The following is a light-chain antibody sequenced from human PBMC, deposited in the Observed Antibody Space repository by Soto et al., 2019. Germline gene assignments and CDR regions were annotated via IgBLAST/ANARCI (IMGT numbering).Light chain of an antibody. V-gene: IGLV2-23*02. CDR3: CSYAGSSPYV. J-gene: IGLJ1*01. CDR2: EVY. Sequence: QSALTQPASVSGSPGQSITISCTGTSSDIGTYNLVSWYQQHPGKAPKLIIYEVYKRPSGVSDRFFGSRSGNTASLTISGLQAEDEADYHCCSYAGSSPYVFGTGTKLTVL. CDR1: SSDIGTYNL.